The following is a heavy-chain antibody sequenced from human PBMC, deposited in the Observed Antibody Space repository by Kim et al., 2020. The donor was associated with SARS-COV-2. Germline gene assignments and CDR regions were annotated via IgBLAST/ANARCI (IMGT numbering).Heavy chain of an antibody. CDR1: GFTFDDYA. V-gene: IGHV3-9*01. CDR2: LSWNSGSI. Sequence: GGSLRLSCAASGFTFDDYAMHWVRQAPGKGLEWVSGLSWNSGSIGYADSVKGRFTISRDNAKNSLYLQMNSLRAEDTALYYCAKDTGGYYDSSGYDYWG. CDR3: AKDTGGYYDSSGYDY. J-gene: IGHJ4*01. D-gene: IGHD3-22*01.